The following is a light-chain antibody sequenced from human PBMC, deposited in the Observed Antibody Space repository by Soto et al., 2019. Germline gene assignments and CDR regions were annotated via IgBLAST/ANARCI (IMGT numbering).Light chain of an antibody. V-gene: IGKV3-20*01. CDR3: QQYGGSPRIT. J-gene: IGKJ5*01. Sequence: EIVLTQSPATLSVSPGERATLSFRSSQSVSSNLAWYQQKPGQAPRLLIYGASNRATGIPDRFSGSGSGTDFTLIINRLEPEDVAIYYCQQYGGSPRITFGQGTRLEIK. CDR2: GAS. CDR1: QSVSSN.